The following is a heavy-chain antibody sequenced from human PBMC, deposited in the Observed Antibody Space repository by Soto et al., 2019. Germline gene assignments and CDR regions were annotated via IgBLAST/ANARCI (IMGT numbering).Heavy chain of an antibody. J-gene: IGHJ4*02. V-gene: IGHV4-39*07. CDR3: ARDGADWLFDY. CDR1: GGSISSSSYY. D-gene: IGHD2-21*02. Sequence: SETLSLTCTVSGGSISSSSYYWGWIRQPPGKGLEWIGSIYYSGSTYYNPSLKSRVTISVDTSKNQFSLKLSSVTAADTAVYYCARDGADWLFDYWGQGTLVTVSS. CDR2: IYYSGST.